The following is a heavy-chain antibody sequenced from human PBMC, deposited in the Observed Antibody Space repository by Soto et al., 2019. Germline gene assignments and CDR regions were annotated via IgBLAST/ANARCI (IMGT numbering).Heavy chain of an antibody. D-gene: IGHD6-6*01. V-gene: IGHV3-33*01. CDR3: ARANSSSYPIYYYYGMDV. J-gene: IGHJ6*02. Sequence: GGSLRLSCAASGFIFSTYGMHWVCQAPGKGLEWVAVIWYEGSNKYYADSVKGRFTISRDNSKNTLYLQMNSLRAEDTAVYYCARANSSSYPIYYYYGMDVWGQGTTVTVSS. CDR2: IWYEGSNK. CDR1: GFIFSTYG.